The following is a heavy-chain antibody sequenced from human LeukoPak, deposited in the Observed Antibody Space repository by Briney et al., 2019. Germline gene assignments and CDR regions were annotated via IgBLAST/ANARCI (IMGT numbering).Heavy chain of an antibody. CDR3: AKYPGIAAAGTLRGGVEYFQH. D-gene: IGHD6-13*01. V-gene: IGHV3-23*01. Sequence: PGGSLRLSCAASGFTFSSYAMSWVRQAPGKGLEWVSVISGSSGTYYADSVKGRFTISRDNSKNTLYLQMNSLRAEDTAVYYCAKYPGIAAAGTLRGGVEYFQHWGQGTLVTVSS. J-gene: IGHJ1*01. CDR1: GFTFSSYA. CDR2: ISGSSGT.